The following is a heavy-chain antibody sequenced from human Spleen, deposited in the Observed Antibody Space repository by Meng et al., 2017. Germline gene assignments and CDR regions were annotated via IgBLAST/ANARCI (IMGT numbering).Heavy chain of an antibody. J-gene: IGHJ6*02. Sequence: SVKVSCKASGGTFSSYAISWVRQAPGQGLEWMGGIIPIFGTANYAQKFQGRVTITADESTSTAYMELSSLRSEDTAVYFCARDSGGGAGFSYAMDVWGQGTTVTVSS. D-gene: IGHD2-21*01. CDR3: ARDSGGGAGFSYAMDV. V-gene: IGHV1-69*13. CDR1: GGTFSSYA. CDR2: IIPIFGTA.